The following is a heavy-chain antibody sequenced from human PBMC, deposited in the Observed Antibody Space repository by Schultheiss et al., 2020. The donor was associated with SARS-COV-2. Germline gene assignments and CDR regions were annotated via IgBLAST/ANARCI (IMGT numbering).Heavy chain of an antibody. J-gene: IGHJ5*02. Sequence: SETLSLTCTVSGGSISSGGYYWSWIRQHPGKGLEWIGYIYYSGSTYYNPSLKSRVTISVDTSKNQFSLKLSSVTAADTAVYYCARGGPYRPVTTLSRGRNWFDPWGQGTLVTVSS. V-gene: IGHV4-31*03. CDR3: ARGGPYRPVTTLSRGRNWFDP. D-gene: IGHD4-17*01. CDR2: IYYSGST. CDR1: GGSISSGGYY.